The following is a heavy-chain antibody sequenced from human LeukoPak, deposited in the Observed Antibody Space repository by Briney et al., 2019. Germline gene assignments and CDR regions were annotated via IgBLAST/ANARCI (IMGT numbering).Heavy chain of an antibody. V-gene: IGHV3-30*18. D-gene: IGHD6-13*01. J-gene: IGHJ5*02. CDR2: ISYDGSNK. CDR1: GFTFSSYG. Sequence: GGSLRLSCAASGFTFSSYGMHWVRQAPGKGLEWVAVISYDGSNKYYADSVKGRFTISRDNSKNTLYLQMNSLRAEDTAVYYFAKPLLAAAVPNWFDPWGQGTRVTVAS. CDR3: AKPLLAAAVPNWFDP.